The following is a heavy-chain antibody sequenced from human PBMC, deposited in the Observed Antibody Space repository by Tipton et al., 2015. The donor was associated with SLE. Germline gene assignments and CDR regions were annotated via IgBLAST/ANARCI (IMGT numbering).Heavy chain of an antibody. CDR3: ALLYDSSGYDAFDI. D-gene: IGHD3-22*01. V-gene: IGHV4-4*07. CDR2: IYTSGST. J-gene: IGHJ3*02. CDR1: GGSISSYY. Sequence: LRLSCTVSGGSISSYYWSWIRQPAGKGLEWIGRIYTSGSTNYNPSLKSRVTISVDTSKNQFSLKLSSVTAADTAVYYCALLYDSSGYDAFDIWGQGTTVTVSS.